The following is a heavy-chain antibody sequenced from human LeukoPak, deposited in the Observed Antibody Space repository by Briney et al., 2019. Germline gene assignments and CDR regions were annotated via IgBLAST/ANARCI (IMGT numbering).Heavy chain of an antibody. Sequence: SETLSLTCTVSGGSISSGDYYWSWLRQPPGKGLEWIVYIYYSGSTYYNPSLKSRVTISVDTSKNQFSLKLSSVTAADTAVYYCASPGIAMAGTENWGQGTLVTVSS. CDR2: IYYSGST. CDR3: ASPGIAMAGTEN. D-gene: IGHD6-19*01. V-gene: IGHV4-30-4*08. CDR1: GGSISSGDYY. J-gene: IGHJ4*02.